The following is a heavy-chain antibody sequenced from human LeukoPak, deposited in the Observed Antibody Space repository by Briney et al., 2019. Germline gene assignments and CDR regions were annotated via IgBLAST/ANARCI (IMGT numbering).Heavy chain of an antibody. D-gene: IGHD3-22*01. CDR2: IYYSGST. J-gene: IGHJ4*02. CDR1: GGSISSSSYY. V-gene: IGHV4-39*07. CDR3: ASHYYDSSGYYTTFDY. Sequence: SETLSLTCTVSGGSISSSSYYWGWIRQPPGKGLEWIGSIYYSGSTYYNPSLKSRVTISVDTSKNQFSLKLSSVTAADTAVYYCASHYYDSSGYYTTFDYWGQGTLVTVSS.